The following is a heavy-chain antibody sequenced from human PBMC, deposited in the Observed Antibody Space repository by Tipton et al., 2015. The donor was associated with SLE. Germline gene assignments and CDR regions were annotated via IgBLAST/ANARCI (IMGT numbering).Heavy chain of an antibody. CDR3: ARGGVGGFDDFDH. CDR1: GGSISSDDYY. D-gene: IGHD5-12*01. V-gene: IGHV4-31*03. Sequence: TLSLTCTVSGGSISSDDYYWTWIRQHPGKGLEWIGHMSYSGSTYYNPSLKSRITISVDTSKNLFSLKLSSVTAADTAVYYCARGGVGGFDDFDHWGQGSLVPVSS. CDR2: MSYSGST. J-gene: IGHJ4*02.